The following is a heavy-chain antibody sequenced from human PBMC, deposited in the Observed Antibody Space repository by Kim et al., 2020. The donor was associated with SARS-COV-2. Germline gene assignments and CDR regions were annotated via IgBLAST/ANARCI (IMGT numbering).Heavy chain of an antibody. CDR2: MNPNSGNT. J-gene: IGHJ4*02. Sequence: ASVKVSCKASGYTFTSFDFNWVRQATGQGLEWMGWMNPNSGNTGYAQKFQGRVTMTRNTSISTAYMELSSLTSEDTAVYYCARATREDYGGNRIGYWGQGTLVTVSS. V-gene: IGHV1-8*01. CDR3: ARATREDYGGNRIGY. D-gene: IGHD4-17*01. CDR1: GYTFTSFD.